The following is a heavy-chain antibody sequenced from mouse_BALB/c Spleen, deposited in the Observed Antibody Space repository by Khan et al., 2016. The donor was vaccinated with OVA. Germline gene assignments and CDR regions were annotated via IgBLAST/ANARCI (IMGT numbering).Heavy chain of an antibody. Sequence: VQLQESGPGLVAPSQSLSITCTLSGFSLTNYGVHWVRQPPGKGLEWLVVIWSDGSTTYNSALKSRLTISKDNSKSQVFLKMNSLQTNDTTMYFCARQPYYHYNIMDYWGQGTSVTGAS. D-gene: IGHD2-10*01. CDR3: ARQPYYHYNIMDY. CDR2: IWSDGST. V-gene: IGHV2-6-1*01. J-gene: IGHJ4*01. CDR1: GFSLTNYG.